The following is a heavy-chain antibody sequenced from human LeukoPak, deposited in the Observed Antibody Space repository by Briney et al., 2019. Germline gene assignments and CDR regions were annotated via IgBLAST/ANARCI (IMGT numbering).Heavy chain of an antibody. CDR3: ARGGCSSWSLDY. D-gene: IGHD6-13*01. CDR2: ISYDGSNK. J-gene: IGHJ4*02. Sequence: QPGRSLRLSCAASGFTFSSYAMHWVRQAPGKGLEWVAVISYDGSNKYYADSVKGRFTISRDNSKNTLYLQMDSLRAEDTAVYYWARGGCSSWSLDYWGQGTLVTVSS. CDR1: GFTFSSYA. V-gene: IGHV3-30*04.